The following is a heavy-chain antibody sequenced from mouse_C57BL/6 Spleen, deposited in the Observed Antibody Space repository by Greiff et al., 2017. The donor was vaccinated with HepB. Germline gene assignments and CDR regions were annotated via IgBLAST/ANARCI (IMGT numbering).Heavy chain of an antibody. CDR2: ISSGSSTI. D-gene: IGHD2-5*01. J-gene: IGHJ3*01. CDR1: GFTFSDYG. Sequence: EVMLVESGGGLVKPGGSLKLSCAASGFTFSDYGMHWVRQAPEKGLEWVAYISSGSSTIYYADTVKGRFTISRDNAKNTLFLQMTSLRSEDTAMYYCAMPYNDYAWFAYWGQGTLVTVSA. V-gene: IGHV5-17*01. CDR3: AMPYNDYAWFAY.